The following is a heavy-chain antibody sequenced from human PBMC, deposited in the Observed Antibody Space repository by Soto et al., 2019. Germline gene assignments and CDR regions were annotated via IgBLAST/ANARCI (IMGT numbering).Heavy chain of an antibody. J-gene: IGHJ6*02. CDR3: ARGDYRYYYYYGMDV. Sequence: KVSCKASGGTFSSYAISWVRQAPGQGLEWMGGIIPIFGTANYAQKFQGRVTITADESTSTAYMELSSLRSEDTAVYYCARGDYRYYYYYGMDVWGQGTTVTVSS. CDR2: IIPIFGTA. D-gene: IGHD4-4*01. CDR1: GGTFSSYA. V-gene: IGHV1-69*01.